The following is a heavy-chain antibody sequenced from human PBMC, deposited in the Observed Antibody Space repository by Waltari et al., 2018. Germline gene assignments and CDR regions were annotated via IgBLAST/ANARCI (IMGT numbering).Heavy chain of an antibody. D-gene: IGHD2-21*01. V-gene: IGHV3-73*01. CDR1: GFTFSGSA. CDR3: TRYSNIGGYYFDY. J-gene: IGHJ4*02. Sequence: EVQLVESGGGFVQPGGSLTLSCAASGFTFSGSAMHWVRQASGKGLEWVGRSRSKANSYATAYAASVKGRFTISRDDSKNTAYLQMNSLKTEDTAVYYCTRYSNIGGYYFDYWGQGTLVTVSS. CDR2: SRSKANSYAT.